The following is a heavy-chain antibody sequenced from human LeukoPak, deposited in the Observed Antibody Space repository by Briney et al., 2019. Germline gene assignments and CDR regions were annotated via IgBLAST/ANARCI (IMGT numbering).Heavy chain of an antibody. CDR3: ARYYYDSSGYYSRYYFDY. V-gene: IGHV4-59*01. Sequence: SETLSLTCTVSGGSISSYYWSWIRQPPGKGLEWIGYIYYSGSTNYNPSLKSRVTISVDTSKNQFSLKLSSVTAADMAVYYCARYYYDSSGYYSRYYFDYWGQGTLVTVSS. CDR1: GGSISSYY. J-gene: IGHJ4*02. D-gene: IGHD3-22*01. CDR2: IYYSGST.